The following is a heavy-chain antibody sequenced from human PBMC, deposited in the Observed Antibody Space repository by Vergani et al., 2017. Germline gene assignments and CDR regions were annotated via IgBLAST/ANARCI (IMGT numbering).Heavy chain of an antibody. D-gene: IGHD2-21*01. J-gene: IGHJ4*02. CDR1: GFTFSSYS. Sequence: VQLVESGGGLVKPGGSLRLSCAASGFTFSSYSMNWVRQAPGKGLEWGSSISSSSSYIYYADSVKGRFTISRDNAKNSLYLQMNSLRAEDTAVYYCARDPPGRLPHFDYWGQGTLVTVSS. CDR3: ARDPPGRLPHFDY. V-gene: IGHV3-21*01. CDR2: ISSSSSYI.